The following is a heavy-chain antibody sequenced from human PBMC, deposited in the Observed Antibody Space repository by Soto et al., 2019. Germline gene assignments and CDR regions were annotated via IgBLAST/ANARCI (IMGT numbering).Heavy chain of an antibody. CDR1: VYTFTSYH. Sequence: QVQLVQSGAEVKKPGPSVKASGKASVYTFTSYHITWVQQAPGQGLGWWGGISAYNGNTNYAQKLKGRVTMTTDTSTSTAYMELRSLRSDDTAVYYCARDSPPPREWGQGTLVTVSS. CDR2: ISAYNGNT. V-gene: IGHV1-18*01. CDR3: ARDSPPPRE. J-gene: IGHJ4*02.